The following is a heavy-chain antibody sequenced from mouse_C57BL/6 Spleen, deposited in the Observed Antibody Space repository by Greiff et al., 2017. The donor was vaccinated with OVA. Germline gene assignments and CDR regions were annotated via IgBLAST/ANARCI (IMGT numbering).Heavy chain of an antibody. D-gene: IGHD4-1*01. J-gene: IGHJ3*01. CDR2: ISYDGSN. Sequence: EVQRVESGPGLVKPSQSLSLTCSVTGYSITSGYYWNWIRQFPGNKLEWMGYISYDGSNNYNPSLKNRISITRDTSKNQFFLKLNSVTTEDTATYYCARDPTNWDGFAYWGQGTLVTVSA. CDR3: ARDPTNWDGFAY. V-gene: IGHV3-6*01. CDR1: GYSITSGYY.